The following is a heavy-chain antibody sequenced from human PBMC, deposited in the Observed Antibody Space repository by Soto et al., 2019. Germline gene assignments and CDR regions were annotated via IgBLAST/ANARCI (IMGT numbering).Heavy chain of an antibody. J-gene: IGHJ3*02. Sequence: ASVKVSCKASGGTFSSYAISWVRQAPGQGLEWMGGIIPIFGTANYAQKFQGRVTITRDTSASTAYMELSSLRSEDTAVYYCARTTVTTDAFDIWGQGTMVTVSS. CDR1: GGTFSSYA. CDR2: IIPIFGTA. V-gene: IGHV1-69*05. D-gene: IGHD4-17*01. CDR3: ARTTVTTDAFDI.